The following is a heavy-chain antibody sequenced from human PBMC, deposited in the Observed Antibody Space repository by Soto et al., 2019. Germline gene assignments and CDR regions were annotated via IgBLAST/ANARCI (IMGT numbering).Heavy chain of an antibody. Sequence: PGGSLRLSCAVSGFTFSDYAMHWVRQAPGKGLEWVAFISYDGSNKYYADSVKGRFTISRDNSKNTLYLQMNSLRADDTAMYYCVKDMERSYSTSTFFYYAMDVWGQGTTVTVSS. CDR1: GFTFSDYA. J-gene: IGHJ6*02. D-gene: IGHD6-13*01. V-gene: IGHV3-30*18. CDR3: VKDMERSYSTSTFFYYAMDV. CDR2: ISYDGSNK.